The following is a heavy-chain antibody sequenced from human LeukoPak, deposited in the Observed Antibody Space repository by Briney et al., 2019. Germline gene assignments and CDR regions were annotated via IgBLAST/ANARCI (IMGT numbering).Heavy chain of an antibody. CDR3: ARGLLQRKYPANYYYYMDV. D-gene: IGHD2/OR15-2a*01. V-gene: IGHV4-34*01. J-gene: IGHJ6*03. CDR2: INHSGST. Sequence: SETLSLTCAVYGGSFSGYYWSWMRQPPGKGLEWIGEINHSGSTNYNPSLKSRVTISVDTSKNQFSLKLSSVTGADTAVYYCARGLLQRKYPANYYYYMDVWGKGTTVTVCS. CDR1: GGSFSGYY.